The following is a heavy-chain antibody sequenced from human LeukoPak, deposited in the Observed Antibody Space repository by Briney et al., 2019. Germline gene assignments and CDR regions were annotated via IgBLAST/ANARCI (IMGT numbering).Heavy chain of an antibody. CDR3: AKDRLGAVLYFDC. CDR1: GFTFSSYG. V-gene: IGHV3-30*18. J-gene: IGHJ4*02. Sequence: PGRSLRLSCAASGFTFSSYGMHWVHQAPGKGLEWVALISYDGSNKYYADSVKVRFSISRDSSRNTLYLQINSLGAEDTAVYYCAKDRLGAVLYFDCWGQGTLVTVSS. D-gene: IGHD1-26*01. CDR2: ISYDGSNK.